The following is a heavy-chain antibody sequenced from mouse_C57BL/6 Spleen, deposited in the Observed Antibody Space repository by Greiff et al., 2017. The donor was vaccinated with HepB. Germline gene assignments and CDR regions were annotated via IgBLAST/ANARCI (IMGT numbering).Heavy chain of an antibody. CDR1: GFTFSSYA. CDR3: ARDLKKYYGSSSFAY. CDR2: ISDGGSYT. Sequence: EVKLQESGGGLVKPGGSLKLSCAASGFTFSSYAMSWVRQTPEKRLEWVATISDGGSYTYYPDNVKGRFTISRDNAKNNLYLQMSHLKSEDTAMYYCARDLKKYYGSSSFAYWGQGTLVTVSA. D-gene: IGHD1-1*01. J-gene: IGHJ3*01. V-gene: IGHV5-4*01.